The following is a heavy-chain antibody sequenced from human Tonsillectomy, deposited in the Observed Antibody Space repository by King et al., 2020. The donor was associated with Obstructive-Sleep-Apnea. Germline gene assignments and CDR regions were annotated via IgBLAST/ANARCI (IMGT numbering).Heavy chain of an antibody. Sequence: ESQLVQSGAEVKKPGESLKISCKGSGYSFTTYGIGWLGQMPGKGLEWRGIIYPGDFLTRYSPSFQGQITISAAKSISTAYLQWGSLKASDTAMYYCARLEGDIAAVSHNYDYWGQGTLVTVSS. D-gene: IGHD5-12*01. CDR3: ARLEGDIAAVSHNYDY. CDR2: IYPGDFLT. V-gene: IGHV5-51*01. J-gene: IGHJ4*02. CDR1: GYSFTTYG.